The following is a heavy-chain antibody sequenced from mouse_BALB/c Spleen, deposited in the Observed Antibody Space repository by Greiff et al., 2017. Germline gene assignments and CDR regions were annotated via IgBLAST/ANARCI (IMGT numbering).Heavy chain of an antibody. J-gene: IGHJ4*01. V-gene: IGHV3-8*02. D-gene: IGHD1-1*01. Sequence: EVQVVESGPSLVKPSQTLSLTCSVTGDSITSGYWNWIRKFPGNKLEYMGYISYSGSTYYNPSLKSRISITRDTSKNQYYLQLNSVTTEDTATYYCARWLLRIYAMDYWGQGTSVTVSS. CDR3: ARWLLRIYAMDY. CDR1: GDSITSGY. CDR2: ISYSGST.